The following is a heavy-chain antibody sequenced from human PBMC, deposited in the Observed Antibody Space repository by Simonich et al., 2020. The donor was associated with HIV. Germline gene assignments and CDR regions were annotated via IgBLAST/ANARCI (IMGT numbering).Heavy chain of an antibody. CDR1: GFTFSSYG. CDR2: IWYDGSNK. Sequence: QVQLVESGGGVVQPGRSLRLSCAASGFTFSSYGMHWVRQAPGKGLEWVAVIWYDGSNKYYADSVKGRFTISRDNSKNTLYLQMNSLRAEDTAVYYCARGGRTTTKDRHAFDIWGQGTMVTVSS. D-gene: IGHD1-1*01. V-gene: IGHV3-33*01. J-gene: IGHJ3*02. CDR3: ARGGRTTTKDRHAFDI.